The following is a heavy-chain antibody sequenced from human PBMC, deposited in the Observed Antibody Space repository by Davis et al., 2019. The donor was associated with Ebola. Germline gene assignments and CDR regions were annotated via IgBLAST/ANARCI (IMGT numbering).Heavy chain of an antibody. Sequence: SVTVSCKASGGTFSSYAISWVRQAPGQGLEWMGGIIPIFGTANYAQKFQGRVTITADKSTSTAYMELSSLRSEDPAVYYCARSGYYYYYYGMDVWGQGTTVTVSS. CDR2: IIPIFGTA. CDR3: ARSGYYYYYYGMDV. J-gene: IGHJ6*02. CDR1: GGTFSSYA. D-gene: IGHD3-3*01. V-gene: IGHV1-69*06.